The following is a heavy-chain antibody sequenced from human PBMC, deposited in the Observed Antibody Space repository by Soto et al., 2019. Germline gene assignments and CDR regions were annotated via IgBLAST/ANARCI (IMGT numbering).Heavy chain of an antibody. J-gene: IGHJ1*01. D-gene: IGHD2-15*01. CDR1: GYIFTAYS. Sequence: ASVKVSCKTSGYIFTAYSMHWVRQAPGQGLEWMSVVNPSGGSAHYAQSFEGRVTLTRDTSTSTFYMELSSLRSEDTAVHYCAREENCRGGTCYSEYFHHWGQGTLVTVSS. V-gene: IGHV1-46*01. CDR3: AREENCRGGTCYSEYFHH. CDR2: VNPSGGSA.